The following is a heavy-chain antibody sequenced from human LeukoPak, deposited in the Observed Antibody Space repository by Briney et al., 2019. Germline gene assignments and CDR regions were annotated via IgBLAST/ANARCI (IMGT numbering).Heavy chain of an antibody. CDR3: ATSTVTYYFDY. CDR2: IYHSGST. D-gene: IGHD4-17*01. V-gene: IGHV4-30-2*01. CDR1: GGSISSGGYS. J-gene: IGHJ4*02. Sequence: PSETLSLTCAVSGGSISSGGYSWSWIRQPPVKGLEWIGYIYHSGSTYYNPSLKSRVTISVDRSKNQFSLKLSSVTAADTAVYYCATSTVTYYFDYWGQGTLVTVSS.